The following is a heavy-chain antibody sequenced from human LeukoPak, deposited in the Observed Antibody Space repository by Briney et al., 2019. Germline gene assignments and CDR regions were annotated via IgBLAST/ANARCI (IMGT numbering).Heavy chain of an antibody. CDR2: ISSRSSHI. Sequence: GGSLRLSCAASGFTFSSYSMNWVRQAPGKGLEWVSSISSRSSHIYYADSVKGRFTISRDNAKNSLYLQMNSLRAEDTAVYYCARDLYDSSGTQDGYFDYWGQGTLVTVSS. V-gene: IGHV3-21*01. D-gene: IGHD3-22*01. CDR1: GFTFSSYS. CDR3: ARDLYDSSGTQDGYFDY. J-gene: IGHJ4*02.